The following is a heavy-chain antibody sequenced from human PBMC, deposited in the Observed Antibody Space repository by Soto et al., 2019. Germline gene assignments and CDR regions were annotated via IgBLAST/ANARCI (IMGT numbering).Heavy chain of an antibody. V-gene: IGHV3-21*01. CDR1: GFTFSSYS. D-gene: IGHD5-12*01. Sequence: EVQLVESGGGLVKPGGSLRLSCAASGFTFSSYSMNWVRQAPGKVLEWVSSISSSSSYIYYADSVKGRFTIYRDNAKNSLYLQMNSLRAEDTAVYYCAREVSKYSGYDFDYWGQGTLVTVSS. CDR2: ISSSSSYI. CDR3: AREVSKYSGYDFDY. J-gene: IGHJ4*02.